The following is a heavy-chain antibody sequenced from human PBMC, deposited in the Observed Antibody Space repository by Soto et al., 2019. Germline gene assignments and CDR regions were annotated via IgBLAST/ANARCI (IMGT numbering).Heavy chain of an antibody. V-gene: IGHV1-18*04. Sequence: ASVKVSCKASGYTFTSYGISWVRQAPGQGLEWMGWISAYNGNTNYAQKLQGRVTMTTDTSTSTAYMELRSLRSDDTAVYYCAIVPVVCFLGWLVPADPCDYWGQGTLVTVSS. CDR2: ISAYNGNT. CDR1: GYTFTSYG. CDR3: AIVPVVCFLGWLVPADPCDY. J-gene: IGHJ4*02. D-gene: IGHD3-3*01.